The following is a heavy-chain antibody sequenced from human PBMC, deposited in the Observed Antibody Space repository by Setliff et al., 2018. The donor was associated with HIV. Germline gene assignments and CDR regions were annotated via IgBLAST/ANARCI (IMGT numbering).Heavy chain of an antibody. Sequence: SVMVSCKAYGGTFSSYAISWVRQAPGQGLEWMGGIIPIFGTANYAQKFQGRVTITADESTSTAYMELSSLRYEDTAVYYCARGGYSGYDPPGYWGQGTLVTVSS. J-gene: IGHJ4*02. D-gene: IGHD5-12*01. V-gene: IGHV1-69*13. CDR2: IIPIFGTA. CDR1: GGTFSSYA. CDR3: ARGGYSGYDPPGY.